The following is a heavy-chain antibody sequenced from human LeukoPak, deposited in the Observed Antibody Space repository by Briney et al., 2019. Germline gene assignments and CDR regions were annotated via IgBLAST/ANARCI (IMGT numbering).Heavy chain of an antibody. D-gene: IGHD4-17*01. Sequence: SETLSLTCTVSGYSISSGYFWGWIRQPPGKGLEWIGSIYHSGSTSYNPSLKSRLTISVDTSKNQFSLKLSSVTAADTAVYYCAKITPGDYARERFNWFDPWGQGTLVTVSS. CDR1: GYSISSGYF. CDR3: AKITPGDYARERFNWFDP. V-gene: IGHV4-38-2*02. CDR2: IYHSGST. J-gene: IGHJ5*02.